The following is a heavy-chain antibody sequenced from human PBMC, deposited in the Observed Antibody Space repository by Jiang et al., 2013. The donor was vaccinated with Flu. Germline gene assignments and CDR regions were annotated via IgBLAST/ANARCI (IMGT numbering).Heavy chain of an antibody. J-gene: IGHJ6*02. D-gene: IGHD4-11*01. CDR2: IIPIFGTA. Sequence: WVRQAPGQGLEWMGGIIPIFGTANYAQKFQGRVTITADESTSTAYMELSSLRSEDTAVYYCARDEATVTTVLSRKTDYYYGMDVWGQGTTVTVSS. CDR3: ARDEATVTTVLSRKTDYYYGMDV. V-gene: IGHV1-69*01.